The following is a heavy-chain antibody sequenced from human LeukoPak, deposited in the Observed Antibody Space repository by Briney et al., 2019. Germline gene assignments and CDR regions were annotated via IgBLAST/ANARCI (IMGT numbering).Heavy chain of an antibody. CDR2: IYPGDSDT. Sequence: GESLKISSKGAGYGSSSYGIGWWRQVPRKRREWMGIIYPGDSDTRYTPSFQGQVTMSVEKSPRSAYLHWSCLRASDTAMYYCARPRYFGGGSCYYDPWGQGTLVTVSS. CDR3: ARPRYFGGGSCYYDP. D-gene: IGHD2-15*01. V-gene: IGHV5-51*01. J-gene: IGHJ5*02. CDR1: GYGSSSYG.